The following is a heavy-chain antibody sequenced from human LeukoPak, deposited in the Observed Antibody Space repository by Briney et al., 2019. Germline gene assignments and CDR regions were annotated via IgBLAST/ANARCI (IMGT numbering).Heavy chain of an antibody. CDR3: ARGQTTVIPYYFDY. J-gene: IGHJ4*02. CDR1: GFTSSSIR. CDR2: ISSSSSYI. Sequence: PGGSLRPSCAASGFTSSSIRMNGVGQAPGRGLGWVPSISSSSSYIYYADSVKGRFTISRDNAKNSLYLQMNSLRAEDTAVYYCARGQTTVIPYYFDYWGQGTLVTVSS. V-gene: IGHV3-21*01. D-gene: IGHD4-17*01.